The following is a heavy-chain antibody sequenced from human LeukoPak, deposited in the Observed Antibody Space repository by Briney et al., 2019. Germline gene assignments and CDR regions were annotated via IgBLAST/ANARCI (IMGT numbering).Heavy chain of an antibody. CDR2: IYYSGST. CDR1: GGSISSGDYY. J-gene: IGHJ4*02. D-gene: IGHD4-23*01. Sequence: SETLSLTCTVSGGSISSGDYYWSWIRQPPGKGLEWIGYIYYSGSTYYNPSLQSRVTISVDTSKNQFSLKLSSVTAADTAVYYCARDYGGTYYFDYRGQGTLVTVSS. CDR3: ARDYGGTYYFDY. V-gene: IGHV4-30-4*01.